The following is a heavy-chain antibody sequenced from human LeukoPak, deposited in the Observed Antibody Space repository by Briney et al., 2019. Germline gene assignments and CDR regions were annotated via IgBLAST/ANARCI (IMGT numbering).Heavy chain of an antibody. V-gene: IGHV5-51*01. CDR3: ARHPSYSSGWPLDY. J-gene: IGHJ4*02. CDR1: GYSSTNYW. Sequence: GESLQISCKGSGYSSTNYWIGWVRQMPGKGLEWMGIIYLGDSDTRYSPSFQGQVTISADKSITTAYLQWSSLKASDTAIYYCARHPSYSSGWPLDYWGQGTLSPSPQ. CDR2: IYLGDSDT. D-gene: IGHD6-19*01.